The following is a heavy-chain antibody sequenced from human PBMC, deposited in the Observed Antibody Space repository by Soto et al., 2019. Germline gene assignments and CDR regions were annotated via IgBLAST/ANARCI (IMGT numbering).Heavy chain of an antibody. D-gene: IGHD2-15*01. CDR2: ISYDGSNK. V-gene: IGHV3-30-3*01. CDR3: ARAGCDGGSCYTLVGLRYGMDV. Sequence: QVQLVESGGGVVQPGRSLRLSCAASGFTFSSYAMHWVRQAPGKGLEWVAVISYDGSNKYYADSVKGRFTISRDNSKITLYLQMNSLRAEDTAVYYCARAGCDGGSCYTLVGLRYGMDVWGQGTTVTVSS. J-gene: IGHJ6*02. CDR1: GFTFSSYA.